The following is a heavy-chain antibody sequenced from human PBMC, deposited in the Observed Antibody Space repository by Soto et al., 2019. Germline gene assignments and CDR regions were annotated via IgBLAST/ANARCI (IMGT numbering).Heavy chain of an antibody. CDR3: AREYDILNWFDP. V-gene: IGHV3-48*01. D-gene: IGHD3-9*01. Sequence: EVQLVESGGGLVQPGGSLRLSCAASGFTFSSYSMNWVRQAPGKGLEWVSYISSSSSTIYYADSVKGRFIISRDNAKNSLYLQMKSLRAEDTAVYYWAREYDILNWFDPWGQGTLVTVSS. J-gene: IGHJ5*02. CDR1: GFTFSSYS. CDR2: ISSSSSTI.